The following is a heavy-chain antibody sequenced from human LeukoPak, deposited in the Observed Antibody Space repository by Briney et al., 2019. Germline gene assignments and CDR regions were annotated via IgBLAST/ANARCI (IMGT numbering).Heavy chain of an antibody. D-gene: IGHD3-22*01. CDR3: ASHVHYDSRPDAFDI. CDR1: GFTFSSYG. Sequence: TGGTLRLSCAASGFTFSSYGMSWVRQAPGKGLEWVSVIYSGGSTYYADSVKGRFTISRDNSKNTLYLQMNSLRAEDTAVYYCASHVHYDSRPDAFDIWGQGTMVTVSS. V-gene: IGHV3-66*04. J-gene: IGHJ3*02. CDR2: IYSGGST.